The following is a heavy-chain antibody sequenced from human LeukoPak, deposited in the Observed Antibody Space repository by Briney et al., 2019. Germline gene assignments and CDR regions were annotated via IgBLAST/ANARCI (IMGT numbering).Heavy chain of an antibody. CDR1: GFTFSSYG. CDR2: IWYDGSNK. V-gene: IGHV3-33*01. D-gene: IGHD2-2*02. Sequence: PGRSLRLSCAASGFTFSSYGMHWVRQAPGKGLKWVAVIWYDGSNKYYADSVKGRFTISRDNSKNTLYLQMNSLRAEDTAVYYCARDQYVYPGHHGYFDYWGQGTLVTVSS. J-gene: IGHJ4*02. CDR3: ARDQYVYPGHHGYFDY.